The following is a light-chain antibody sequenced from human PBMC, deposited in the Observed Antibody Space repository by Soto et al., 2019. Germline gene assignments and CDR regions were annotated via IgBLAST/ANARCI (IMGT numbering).Light chain of an antibody. CDR2: GAS. CDR1: QSVSAY. V-gene: IGKV3-11*01. J-gene: IGKJ5*01. CDR3: QQSSNWPRIT. Sequence: EIVLTQSPATLTLSPGERATLSCRASQSVSAYLAWYQQKPGQAPRLLLYGASNRATGIPARFSGSGSGTDFTLTISSLEPEDFAVYYCQQSSNWPRITFGQGPRLEIK.